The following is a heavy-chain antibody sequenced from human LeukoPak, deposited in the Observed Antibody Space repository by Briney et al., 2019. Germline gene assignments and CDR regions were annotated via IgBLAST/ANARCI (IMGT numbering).Heavy chain of an antibody. D-gene: IGHD6-19*01. J-gene: IGHJ4*02. V-gene: IGHV3-21*01. Sequence: GGSLRLSCAASGFTFSSYSMNWVRQAPGKGLEWVSSISSSSSYIYYADSVKGRFTISRDNAKNSLYLQMNSLRAEDTAVHYCARAGHNSSGWYLDYWGQGTLVTVSS. CDR3: ARAGHNSSGWYLDY. CDR2: ISSSSSYI. CDR1: GFTFSSYS.